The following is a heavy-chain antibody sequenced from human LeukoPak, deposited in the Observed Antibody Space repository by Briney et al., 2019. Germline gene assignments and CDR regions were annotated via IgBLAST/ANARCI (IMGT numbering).Heavy chain of an antibody. V-gene: IGHV3-53*01. Sequence: GGSLSLSCAASGFTFSSYAMSWVRQAPGKGLEWVSVIYSGGSTYYADSVKGRFTISRDKSKNTLYLQMNSLSAEDTAVYYCARGRSSGYLDYWGQGTLVTVS. J-gene: IGHJ4*02. CDR1: GFTFSSYA. CDR3: ARGRSSGYLDY. D-gene: IGHD3-22*01. CDR2: IYSGGST.